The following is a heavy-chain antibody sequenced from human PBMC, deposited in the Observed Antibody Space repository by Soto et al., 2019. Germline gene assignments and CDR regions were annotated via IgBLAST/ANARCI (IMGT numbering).Heavy chain of an antibody. CDR2: ISWDGGST. Sequence: VGSLRLSCAASGFTFDDYTMHWVRQAPGKGLEWVSLISWDGGSTYYADSVKGRFTISRDNSKNSLYLQMNSLRTEDTALYYCAKDISGSQAYDYYYGMDVWGQGTTVTVSS. CDR1: GFTFDDYT. J-gene: IGHJ6*02. D-gene: IGHD1-26*01. V-gene: IGHV3-43*01. CDR3: AKDISGSQAYDYYYGMDV.